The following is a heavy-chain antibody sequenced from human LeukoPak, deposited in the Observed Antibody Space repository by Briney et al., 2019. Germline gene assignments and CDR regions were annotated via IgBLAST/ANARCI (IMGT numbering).Heavy chain of an antibody. D-gene: IGHD6-13*01. Sequence: EASVKVSCKTSGYTFTSYGFSWVREAPGQGLEWMGWISAYNGNTNYAQKFQGRVTMTTDTSTSTAYMELRSLRSDDTAVYYCARGYFGIAAAADFDYWGQGTLVTVSS. J-gene: IGHJ4*02. CDR2: ISAYNGNT. V-gene: IGHV1-18*01. CDR3: ARGYFGIAAAADFDY. CDR1: GYTFTSYG.